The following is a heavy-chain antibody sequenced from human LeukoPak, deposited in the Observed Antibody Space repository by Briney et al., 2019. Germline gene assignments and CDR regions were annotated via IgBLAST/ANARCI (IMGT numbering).Heavy chain of an antibody. Sequence: PGGSPRLSCAASGFTFSTYWMAWVRQTPGKGLEWVANIKEDGSREYYVDSVKGRFTISRDNAKNSLYLQMDGLTAEDTAVYYCARDSPGYGAYVSWGQGTLVSVSS. J-gene: IGHJ1*01. V-gene: IGHV3-7*01. D-gene: IGHD5-12*01. CDR3: ARDSPGYGAYVS. CDR2: IKEDGSRE. CDR1: GFTFSTYW.